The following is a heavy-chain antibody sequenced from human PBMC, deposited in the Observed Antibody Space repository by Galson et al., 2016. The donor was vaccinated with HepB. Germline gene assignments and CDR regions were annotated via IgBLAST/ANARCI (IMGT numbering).Heavy chain of an antibody. Sequence: SVKVSCKASGGTFSSLAISWVRQAPGQGLEWMGGIIPIFRPAHYAQKFQGRVTLTRGTPASIVYMELMSLRSDDTAIYYCARALGSNSDWYFDLWGRGTLVSVSS. CDR1: GGTFSSLA. CDR3: ARALGSNSDWYFDL. D-gene: IGHD4-23*01. CDR2: IIPIFRPA. V-gene: IGHV1-69*05. J-gene: IGHJ2*01.